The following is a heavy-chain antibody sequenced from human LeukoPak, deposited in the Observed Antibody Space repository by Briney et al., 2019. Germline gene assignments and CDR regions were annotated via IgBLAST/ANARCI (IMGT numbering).Heavy chain of an antibody. V-gene: IGHV3-23*01. Sequence: GGSLRLSCAASGFTFNTYAMIWVRLTPGKRLEWVSAVTGNSGYTYYAESVKGRFIISRDNSRNTLYLQMNTLTVEDTGVYYCATSRSTGRGFYPPTYFDHWGQGTRVTVSS. CDR1: GFTFNTYA. D-gene: IGHD2-2*01. J-gene: IGHJ4*02. CDR3: ATSRSTGRGFYPPTYFDH. CDR2: VTGNSGYT.